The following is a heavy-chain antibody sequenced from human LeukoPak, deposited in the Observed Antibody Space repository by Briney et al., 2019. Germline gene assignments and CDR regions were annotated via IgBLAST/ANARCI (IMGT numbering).Heavy chain of an antibody. J-gene: IGHJ4*02. D-gene: IGHD1-26*01. CDR3: AKDRIYYTDFVLFDY. CDR1: GFTFDDYG. CDR2: VNWNGGST. Sequence: GGSLRLSCAASGFTFDDYGMSWVRQAPGKGLEWISGVNWNGGSTGYADSVKGRFTISRDNAKNSLYLQMNSLRAEDTAVYYCAKDRIYYTDFVLFDYWGQGTLVTVSS. V-gene: IGHV3-20*04.